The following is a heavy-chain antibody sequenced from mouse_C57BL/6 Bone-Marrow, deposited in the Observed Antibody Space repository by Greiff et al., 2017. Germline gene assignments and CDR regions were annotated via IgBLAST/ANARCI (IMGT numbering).Heavy chain of an antibody. CDR1: GYTFTSYW. CDR2: IDPSGSYT. Sequence: QVQLQQPGAELVKPGASVKLSCKASGYTFTSYWMQWVKQRPGQGLEWIGEIDPSGSYTNYNQQFKGKATLTVDTSSSTAYMQLSSLTSEDSAVYYCARGDYSNDDFDYWGQGTTLTVSS. D-gene: IGHD2-12*01. V-gene: IGHV1-50*01. J-gene: IGHJ2*01. CDR3: ARGDYSNDDFDY.